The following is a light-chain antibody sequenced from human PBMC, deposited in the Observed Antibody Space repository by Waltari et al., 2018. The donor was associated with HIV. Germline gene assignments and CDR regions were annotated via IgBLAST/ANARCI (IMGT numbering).Light chain of an antibody. V-gene: IGLV1-40*01. J-gene: IGLJ3*02. Sequence: QSVLTQPPSMSGAPGQTVTIPCTGSSSNIGAGSDVHWYQQVPGRAPRLLIHANYNRPPGVPERFSASKSGTSASLTISVLQAEDDADYFCQSFDIRLRGWVFGGGARVTVL. CDR3: QSFDIRLRGWV. CDR2: ANY. CDR1: SSNIGAGSD.